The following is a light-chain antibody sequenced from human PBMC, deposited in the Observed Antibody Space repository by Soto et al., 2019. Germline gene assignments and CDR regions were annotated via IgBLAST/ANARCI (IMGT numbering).Light chain of an antibody. CDR3: QPYDNLPPFT. CDR2: GAS. V-gene: IGKV1-33*01. J-gene: IGKJ3*01. CDR1: QDIRKY. Sequence: DIQMTQSPSSLSASVGDRVTITCQASQDIRKYLNWYQQKPGRAPKLLIYGASNLETGVPSRFSGSGYGTDFTFNISSLQPEDIEKHYCQPYDNLPPFTFGPGTKVAIK.